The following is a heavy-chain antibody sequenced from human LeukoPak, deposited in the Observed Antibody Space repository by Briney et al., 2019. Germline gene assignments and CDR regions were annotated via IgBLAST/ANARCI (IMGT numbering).Heavy chain of an antibody. Sequence: ASVKVSCKASGYTFTGYYMHWVRQAPGQGLERMGWINPNSGGTNYAQKFQGWVTMTRDRSISTAYMELSRLRSDDTAVYYCARAAGYSYGSSFDYWGQGTLVTVSS. J-gene: IGHJ4*02. CDR1: GYTFTGYY. CDR3: ARAAGYSYGSSFDY. V-gene: IGHV1-2*04. CDR2: INPNSGGT. D-gene: IGHD5-18*01.